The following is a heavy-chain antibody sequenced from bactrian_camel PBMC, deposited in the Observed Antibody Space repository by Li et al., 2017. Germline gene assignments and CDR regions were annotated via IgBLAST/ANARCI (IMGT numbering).Heavy chain of an antibody. CDR2: MTTDGDHT. Sequence: HVQLVESGGGSVQAGGSLRLSCSASGHTYSTNCLGWFRQAPGTKREGVAAMTTDGDHTYVADSVKGRFSISQGNARNVVQLRMKTLKPEDTAMYYCAAAEDCLPVELGAGFGDEWRYWGQGTQVTVS. D-gene: IGHD5*01. V-gene: IGHV3S54*01. J-gene: IGHJ4*01. CDR3: AAAEDCLPVELGAGFGDEWRY. CDR1: GHTYSTNC.